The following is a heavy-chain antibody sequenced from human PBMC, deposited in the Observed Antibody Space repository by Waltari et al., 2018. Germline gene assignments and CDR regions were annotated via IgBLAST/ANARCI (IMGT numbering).Heavy chain of an antibody. J-gene: IGHJ4*02. Sequence: EVQLVETGGGLIQPGGSLRLSCAASGMTVSSNYISWVRQAPGKGLECVSIIYSGGTIYYADSVKGRFTISRDNSKNTVYLQMSSLRAEDTAVYYCAREDRWGQGTLVTVSS. CDR1: GMTVSSNY. V-gene: IGHV3-53*02. CDR2: IYSGGTI. CDR3: AREDR.